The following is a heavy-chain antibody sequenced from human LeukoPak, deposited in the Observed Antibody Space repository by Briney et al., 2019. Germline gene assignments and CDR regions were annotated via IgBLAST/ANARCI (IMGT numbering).Heavy chain of an antibody. CDR1: GFTFSGYS. Sequence: GGSLRLSCAASGFTFSGYSMNWVRQAPGKGLEWVSSISSSSSYIYYADSVKGRFTISRDNAKNSLYLQMNSLRAEDTAVYYCASDVDDYSNDFDYWGQGTLVTVSS. CDR2: ISSSSSYI. CDR3: ASDVDDYSNDFDY. D-gene: IGHD4-11*01. J-gene: IGHJ4*02. V-gene: IGHV3-21*01.